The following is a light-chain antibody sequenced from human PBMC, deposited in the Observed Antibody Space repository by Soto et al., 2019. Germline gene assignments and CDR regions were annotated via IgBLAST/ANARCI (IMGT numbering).Light chain of an antibody. CDR3: LQQNNYPRT. CDR1: HGIRND. V-gene: IGKV1-17*01. Sequence: DIHLTQSPSSPSASVGDRVTTTCRSSHGIRNDLSWYQQKPGEAPKRLVYVATRVDGGVPARFSGSGSGTDFTLTISSLQPEDFATYYCLQQNNYPRTFGQGTKVDIK. CDR2: VAT. J-gene: IGKJ1*01.